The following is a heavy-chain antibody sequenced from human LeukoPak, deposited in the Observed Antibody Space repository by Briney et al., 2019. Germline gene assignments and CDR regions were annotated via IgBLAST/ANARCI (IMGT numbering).Heavy chain of an antibody. Sequence: ASVKVSCKASGYTFTSYDINWVRQATGQGLEWMGWMDPNSGNTGYAQKFQGRVTMTRNTSISTAYMELSSLRSEDTAVYYCARVFGDIVVVPAAIRGTDYYYYYMDVWGKGTTVTVSS. CDR2: MDPNSGNT. V-gene: IGHV1-8*01. CDR1: GYTFTSYD. D-gene: IGHD2-2*01. CDR3: ARVFGDIVVVPAAIRGTDYYYYYMDV. J-gene: IGHJ6*03.